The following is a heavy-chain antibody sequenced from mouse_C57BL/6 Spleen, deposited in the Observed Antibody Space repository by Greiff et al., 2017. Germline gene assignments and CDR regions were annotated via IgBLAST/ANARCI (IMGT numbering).Heavy chain of an antibody. CDR3: ATNWDFDY. V-gene: IGHV1-52*01. CDR1: GYTFTSYW. D-gene: IGHD4-1*01. J-gene: IGHJ2*01. CDR2: IHPSDSET. Sequence: QVQLQQPGAELVRPGSSVKLSCKASGYTFTSYWMHWVEQRPIQGLEWIGNIHPSDSETHYNQKFKDKATLTVDKSSSTAYMQLSSLTSEDSAVYYCATNWDFDYWGQGTTLTVSS.